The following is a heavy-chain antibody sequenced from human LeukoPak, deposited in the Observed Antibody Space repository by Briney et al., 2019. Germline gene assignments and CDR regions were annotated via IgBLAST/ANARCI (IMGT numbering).Heavy chain of an antibody. D-gene: IGHD3-22*01. Sequence: GGSLRLSCAASGFTFSHYWMIWVRQAPGKGLEWVANIKEDGSEKYYVDSLKGRFTISRDNAKNSLYLQMNSLRAEDTAVYYCARDFARYYDSRHGAFDIWAKGQWSPSLQ. CDR1: GFTFSHYW. J-gene: IGHJ3*02. CDR2: IKEDGSEK. CDR3: ARDFARYYDSRHGAFDI. V-gene: IGHV3-7*01.